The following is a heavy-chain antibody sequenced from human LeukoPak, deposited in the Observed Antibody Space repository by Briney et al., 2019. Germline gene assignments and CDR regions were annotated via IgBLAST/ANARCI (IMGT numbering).Heavy chain of an antibody. Sequence: ASVKVSCKASGYTFTSYDLHWVRQATGQGLEWMGWMNPNSGNTGYAQKFQGRVTMTRNTSISTAYMELSSLRSEDTAVYYCARGPYTYDFWSGYLVDYYYGMDVWGQGTTVTVSS. CDR3: ARGPYTYDFWSGYLVDYYYGMDV. CDR1: GYTFTSYD. CDR2: MNPNSGNT. D-gene: IGHD3-3*01. V-gene: IGHV1-8*01. J-gene: IGHJ6*02.